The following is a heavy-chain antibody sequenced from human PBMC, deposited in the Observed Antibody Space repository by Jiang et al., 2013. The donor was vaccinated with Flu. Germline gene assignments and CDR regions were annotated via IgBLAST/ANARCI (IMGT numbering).Heavy chain of an antibody. Sequence: GSGLVKPSETLSLTCTVSGGSISSSSYYWGWIRQPPGKGLEWIGSIYYSGSTYYNPSLKSRVTISVDTSKNQFSLKLSSVTAADTAVYYCARHSPSVTSWELLSMSDAFDIWGQGTMVTVSS. CDR3: ARHSPSVTSWELLSMSDAFDI. CDR2: IYYSGST. CDR1: GGSISSSSYY. D-gene: IGHD1-26*01. J-gene: IGHJ3*02. V-gene: IGHV4-39*01.